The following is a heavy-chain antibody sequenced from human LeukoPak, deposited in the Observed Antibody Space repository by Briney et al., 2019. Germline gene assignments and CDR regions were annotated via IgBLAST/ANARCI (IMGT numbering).Heavy chain of an antibody. D-gene: IGHD6-19*01. CDR2: INSDGRIT. J-gene: IGHJ4*02. V-gene: IGHV3-74*01. CDR1: GFTFSDYW. CDR3: GFSSSGWAGLDY. Sequence: GGSLRLSCAASGFTFSDYWMHWVRQAPGKGLVGVSRINSDGRITSYADSVKGRFTISRDNAQNSLYLQMNSLRADDTAVYYCGFSSSGWAGLDYWGQGTLVTVSS.